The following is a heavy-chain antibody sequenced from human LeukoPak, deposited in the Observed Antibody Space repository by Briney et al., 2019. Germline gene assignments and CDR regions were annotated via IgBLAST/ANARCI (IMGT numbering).Heavy chain of an antibody. J-gene: IGHJ4*02. CDR3: AKSRGSGLFDY. CDR1: GFIFSNYE. D-gene: IGHD3-10*01. Sequence: GGSLRLFCVASGFIFSNYEMMWVRQAPGKGLEWVSGISGSGGSTYYADSVKGRFTISRDNSKNTLYLQMNSLRADDTAVYYCAKSRGSGLFDYWGQGTLVTVAS. CDR2: ISGSGGST. V-gene: IGHV3-23*01.